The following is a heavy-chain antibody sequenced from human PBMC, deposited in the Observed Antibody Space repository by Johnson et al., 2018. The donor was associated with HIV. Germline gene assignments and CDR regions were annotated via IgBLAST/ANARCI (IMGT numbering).Heavy chain of an antibody. CDR1: GFTFSSHG. V-gene: IGHV3-30*02. CDR3: AKGGITMAPDAFDI. Sequence: QMQLVESGGGVVQPGGSLRLSCAASGFTFSSHGMHWVRQAPGKGLEWVAFIRYDGRNKYYADSVKGRFTISRDNSKNTLYLQMNSLRAEDTAVYYCAKGGITMAPDAFDIWGQGTMVTVSS. J-gene: IGHJ3*02. D-gene: IGHD3-10*01. CDR2: IRYDGRNK.